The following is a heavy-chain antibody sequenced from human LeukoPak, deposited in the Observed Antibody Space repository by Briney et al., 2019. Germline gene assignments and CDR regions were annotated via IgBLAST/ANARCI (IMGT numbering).Heavy chain of an antibody. V-gene: IGHV3-66*01. D-gene: IGHD4-11*01. CDR1: GFTVSSNY. Sequence: GGSLRLSCAASGFTVSSNYMSWVRQAPGKGLEWVSVIYSGGSTYYADSVKGRFTISRDNSKNTLYLQMNSLRAEDTAVYYCARDHATTAMFYSYGMDVWGQGTTVTVSS. CDR3: ARDHATTAMFYSYGMDV. J-gene: IGHJ6*02. CDR2: IYSGGST.